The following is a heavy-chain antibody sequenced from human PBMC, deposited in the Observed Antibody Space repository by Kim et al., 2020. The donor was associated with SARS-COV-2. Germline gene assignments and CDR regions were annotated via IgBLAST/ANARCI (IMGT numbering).Heavy chain of an antibody. CDR2: IYHSGST. J-gene: IGHJ4*02. CDR3: ATYSGYTGGFDY. Sequence: SETLSLTCAVSGGSISSSNWWCWGRQPAGKRQEWMWEIYHSGSTNYHPSLKSRVTISVDTSKNQFSLKLSSVTAADTAVYYGATYSGYTGGFDYWGQGTLVTVSS. D-gene: IGHD5-12*01. CDR1: GGSISSSNW. V-gene: IGHV4-4*02.